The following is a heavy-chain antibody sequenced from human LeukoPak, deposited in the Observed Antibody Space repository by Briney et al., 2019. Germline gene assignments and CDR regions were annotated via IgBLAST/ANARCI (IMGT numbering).Heavy chain of an antibody. J-gene: IGHJ4*02. CDR2: IHYDSSTE. D-gene: IGHD2-15*01. V-gene: IGHV3-30*02. CDR1: GFAFSSYG. Sequence: PGGSLRLSCAASGFAFSSYGMHWVRQAPGKGLEWVAYIHYDSSTEDYADSVKGRFTISRDNAKNSLYLQMNSLRAEDTALYYCAKDQRTLCSGGSCYSFNFDYWGQGTLVTVSS. CDR3: AKDQRTLCSGGSCYSFNFDY.